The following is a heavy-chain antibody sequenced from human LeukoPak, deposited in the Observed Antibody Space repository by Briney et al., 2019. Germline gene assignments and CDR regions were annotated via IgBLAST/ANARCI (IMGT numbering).Heavy chain of an antibody. J-gene: IGHJ4*02. CDR3: ARGAPTASFY. CDR2: INSDGSST. D-gene: IGHD5-18*01. Sequence: PGGALRLSCAASGFTFSSYWMHWVRQAPGKGVVWVSRINSDGSSTSYADSVKGRFTISRDNAKNTLYLQMNSLRAEDTAVYYCARGAPTASFYWGQGTLVTVSS. CDR1: GFTFSSYW. V-gene: IGHV3-74*01.